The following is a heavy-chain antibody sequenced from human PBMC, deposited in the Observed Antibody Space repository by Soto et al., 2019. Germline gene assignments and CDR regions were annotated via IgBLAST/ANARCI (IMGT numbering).Heavy chain of an antibody. D-gene: IGHD1-1*01. Sequence: EVQLLESGGGLGQPGGSLKLSCAASGFTFNTYGMNWVRQAPGKGLEWVSTIRGSGGTTYYADSVKGRFSISRDNSKNTLYLQMNSLRAEDTAVYYCAKHKTAADWFFDLWGRGTLVTVSS. CDR1: GFTFNTYG. J-gene: IGHJ2*01. CDR3: AKHKTAADWFFDL. CDR2: IRGSGGTT. V-gene: IGHV3-23*01.